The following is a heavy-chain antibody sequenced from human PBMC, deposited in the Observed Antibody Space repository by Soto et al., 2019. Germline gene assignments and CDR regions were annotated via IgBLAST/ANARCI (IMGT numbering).Heavy chain of an antibody. V-gene: IGHV4-59*01. J-gene: IGHJ4*02. Sequence: SETLSLTCTVSGGSISSYYWSWIRQPPGKGLEWIGYIYYSGSTNYNPSLKSRVTISVDTSKNQFSLKLSSVTAADTAVYYCARATIFGVVEFDYWGQGTLVTVSS. CDR2: IYYSGST. D-gene: IGHD3-3*01. CDR1: GGSISSYY. CDR3: ARATIFGVVEFDY.